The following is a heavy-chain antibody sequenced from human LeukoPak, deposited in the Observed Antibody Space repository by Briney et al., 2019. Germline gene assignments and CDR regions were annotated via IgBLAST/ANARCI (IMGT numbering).Heavy chain of an antibody. V-gene: IGHV3-33*01. D-gene: IGHD2-15*01. J-gene: IGHJ4*02. CDR2: IRHDGGEK. CDR1: GFSFSGYG. Sequence: PGGSLRLSCAASGFSFSGYGLHWVRQAPGKGLEWVAAIRHDGGEKWYAASVQGRFTISRDDSKNTLYLQMNSLRAEDTAVYYCARSRLTLPGSGHDYFFDYWGQGTLVTVSS. CDR3: ARSRLTLPGSGHDYFFDY.